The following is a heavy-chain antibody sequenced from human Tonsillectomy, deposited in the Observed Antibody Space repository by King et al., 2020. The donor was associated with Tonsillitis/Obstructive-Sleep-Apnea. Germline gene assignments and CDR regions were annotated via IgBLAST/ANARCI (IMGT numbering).Heavy chain of an antibody. J-gene: IGHJ3*02. Sequence: VQLVQSGAEVKKPGESLKISCKGSGYSFTSYWIGWVRQMPGKGLEWMGIIYPGDSDTRYSPSFQGQVTISADKSISTAYLQWSSLKASDTAMHYCARLDYGDYVSRADAFDIWGQGTMVTVSS. V-gene: IGHV5-51*01. CDR1: GYSFTSYW. CDR2: IYPGDSDT. D-gene: IGHD4-17*01. CDR3: ARLDYGDYVSRADAFDI.